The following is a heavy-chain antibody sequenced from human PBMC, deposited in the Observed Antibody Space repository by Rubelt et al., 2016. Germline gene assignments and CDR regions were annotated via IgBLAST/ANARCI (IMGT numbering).Heavy chain of an antibody. V-gene: IGHV1-3*04. CDR2: INTGNANI. J-gene: IGHJ6*02. CDR3: ARDGGRCSDGACFLTQYGMDV. D-gene: IGHD2-15*01. Sequence: QVQLVQSGSELKKPGASVKLSCKSSGYTFTTYAMYWVRQAPGQRLEWLGWINTGNANIKYSRKFLGRVTVTRDTTASTIYLELSNLRSDDTAVYYCARDGGRCSDGACFLTQYGMDVWGQGTTVTVSS. CDR1: GYTFTTYA.